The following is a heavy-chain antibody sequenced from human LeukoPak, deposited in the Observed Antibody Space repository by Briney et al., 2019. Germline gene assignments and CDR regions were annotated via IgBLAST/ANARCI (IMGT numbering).Heavy chain of an antibody. CDR1: GFRFSDSW. J-gene: IGHJ4*02. Sequence: PGGSLRLSCAASGFRFSDSWMTWVRQTPGKGLQGVASIHEDAGEKQYVESVRGRFTISRDKAKNSLYLQMNSLRVEDTAVYYCASSKDHYCHYWGQGTLVTVSS. V-gene: IGHV3-7*05. CDR3: ASSKDHYCHY. CDR2: IHEDAGEK.